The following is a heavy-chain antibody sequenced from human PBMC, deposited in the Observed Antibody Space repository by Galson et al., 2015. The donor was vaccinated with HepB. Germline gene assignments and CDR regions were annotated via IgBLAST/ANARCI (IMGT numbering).Heavy chain of an antibody. Sequence: SLRLSCAASGFTFSNYWMHWVRQAPGKGLEWVAVISYDGSNKYYADSVKGRFTISRDNSKNTLYLQMNSLRAEDTAVYYCAKDLNYAVAGTGSFQHWGQGTMVTVSS. J-gene: IGHJ3*01. CDR3: AKDLNYAVAGTGSFQH. D-gene: IGHD6-19*01. CDR2: ISYDGSNK. V-gene: IGHV3-30*18. CDR1: GFTFSNYW.